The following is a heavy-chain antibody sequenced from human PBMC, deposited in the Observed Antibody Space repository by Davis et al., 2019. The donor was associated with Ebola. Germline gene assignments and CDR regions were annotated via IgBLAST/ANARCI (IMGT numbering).Heavy chain of an antibody. CDR2: IYFSGST. J-gene: IGHJ6*02. Sequence: MPSETLSLTCTVSGYSITSDYYWGWVRQPPGKGLEWIGNIYFSGSTYYNPSLRSRVIISVDTSRNQFSLRLASVTAADTAVYYCARDTKRGGYYYYGMDVWGQGTTVTVSS. V-gene: IGHV4-38-2*02. CDR1: GYSITSDYY. CDR3: ARDTKRGGYYYYGMDV. D-gene: IGHD2-2*01.